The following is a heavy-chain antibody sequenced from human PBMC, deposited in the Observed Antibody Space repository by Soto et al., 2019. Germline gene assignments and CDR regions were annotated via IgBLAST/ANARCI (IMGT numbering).Heavy chain of an antibody. V-gene: IGHV3-7*01. D-gene: IGHD3-22*01. J-gene: IGHJ4*01. CDR1: GFTFTNSC. CDR2: IKTDGSDK. Sequence: GGSLRLSCAASGFTFTNSCMAWVRQAPGKGLEWVANIKTDGSDKYYVDSMKGRIAISRDNAKNSLYLQVNSLRAEDTALYYCGSDDHYYTLDYWGQGTLVTVSS. CDR3: GSDDHYYTLDY.